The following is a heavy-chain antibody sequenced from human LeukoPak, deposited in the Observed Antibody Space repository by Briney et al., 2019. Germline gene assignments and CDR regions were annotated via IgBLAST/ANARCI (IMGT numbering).Heavy chain of an antibody. CDR3: AASSGVTLGRF. D-gene: IGHD3-16*01. V-gene: IGHV4-31*03. J-gene: IGHJ1*01. CDR2: IYHTGIT. CDR1: GDSIGGGAHY. Sequence: SETLSLTCTVSGDSIGGGAHYYNWIRQHPGKGLEWIGYIYHTGITSYNPSLKSRVTMSVDTSLNQVSLKLSSLTAADTAVYYCAASSGVTLGRFWGQGTLVSVSS.